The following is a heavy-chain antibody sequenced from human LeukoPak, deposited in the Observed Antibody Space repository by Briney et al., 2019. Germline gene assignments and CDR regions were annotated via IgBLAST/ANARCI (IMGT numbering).Heavy chain of an antibody. CDR2: ISSSSSYI. CDR1: GFTFSSYS. J-gene: IGHJ4*02. V-gene: IGHV3-21*01. D-gene: IGHD6-13*01. Sequence: GGSLRLSCAASGFTFSSYSMNWVRQAPGKGLEWVSSISSSSSYIYYADSVKGRFTISRDNAKNSLYLQMNSLRAEDTAVYYCAKDQDVAAAGTWGSIDYWGQGTLVTVSS. CDR3: AKDQDVAAAGTWGSIDY.